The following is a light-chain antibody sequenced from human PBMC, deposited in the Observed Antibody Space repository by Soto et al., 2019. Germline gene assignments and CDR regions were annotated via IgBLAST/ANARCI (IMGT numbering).Light chain of an antibody. CDR1: SSNIGAGYD. CDR3: QSSDSSLSGWV. V-gene: IGLV1-40*01. J-gene: IGLJ3*02. Sequence: QSVLTQPPSVSGAPGQRVTISCTGSSSNIGAGYDVHWYQQLPGTAPKLLIYGNSNRPSGVPDRFSGSKSGPSASLAITGLQAEDEAYYYCQSSDSSLSGWVFGRGTKLTVL. CDR2: GNS.